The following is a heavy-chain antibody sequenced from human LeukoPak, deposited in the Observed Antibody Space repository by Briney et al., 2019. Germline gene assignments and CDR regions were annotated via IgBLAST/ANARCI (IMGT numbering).Heavy chain of an antibody. CDR2: IFYSGST. J-gene: IGHJ6*02. CDR1: GGSIRSGNYY. D-gene: IGHD3-3*01. Sequence: SETLSLTCTVSGGSIRSGNYYWNWIRQHPGKGLEWIGYIFYSGSTYYNSSLKSRITMSVDTSENQFSLKLSSVTAADTAVYYCASMYYDFWSGYSYYYYYYGMDVWGQGTTVTVSS. V-gene: IGHV4-31*03. CDR3: ASMYYDFWSGYSYYYYYYGMDV.